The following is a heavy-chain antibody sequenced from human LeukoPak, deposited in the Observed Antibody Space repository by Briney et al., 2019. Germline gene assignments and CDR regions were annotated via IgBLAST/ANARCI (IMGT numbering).Heavy chain of an antibody. CDR2: ISAYNGNT. D-gene: IGHD3-22*01. CDR3: ARRDRTYYYDSSGYYGY. Sequence: ASVKVSCKASGYTFTSYGISWVRQAPGHGLEWMGWISAYNGNTNYAQKLQGRVTMTTDTSTSTAYMELRSLRSDDTAVYYCARRDRTYYYDSSGYYGYWGQGTLVTVSS. J-gene: IGHJ4*02. V-gene: IGHV1-18*01. CDR1: GYTFTSYG.